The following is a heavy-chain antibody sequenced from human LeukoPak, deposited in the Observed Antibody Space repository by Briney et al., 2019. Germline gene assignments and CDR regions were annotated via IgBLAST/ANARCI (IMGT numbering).Heavy chain of an antibody. CDR3: AKDRDMVATKEATDY. Sequence: PGGSLRLSCAASGFTFSSYGMHGVPQAPGKGLEWVAVISYDGSNKYYADSVKGRFTISRDNSKNTLYLQMNSLRAEDTAVYYCAKDRDMVATKEATDYWGQGTLVTVSS. CDR1: GFTFSSYG. V-gene: IGHV3-30*18. J-gene: IGHJ4*02. CDR2: ISYDGSNK. D-gene: IGHD5-12*01.